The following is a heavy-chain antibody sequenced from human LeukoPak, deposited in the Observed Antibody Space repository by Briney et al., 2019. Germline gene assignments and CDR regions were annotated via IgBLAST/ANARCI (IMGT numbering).Heavy chain of an antibody. J-gene: IGHJ4*02. Sequence: NSSETLSLTCTVSGGSISSSSYYWGWIRQPPGKGLEWIGSIYYSGSTYYNPSLKSRVTISVDTSKNQFSLKLSSVTAADTAVYYCARDHDEVPSPHANWGQGTLVTVSS. CDR2: IYYSGST. CDR1: GGSISSSSYY. V-gene: IGHV4-39*07. CDR3: ARDHDEVPSPHAN. D-gene: IGHD3-10*01.